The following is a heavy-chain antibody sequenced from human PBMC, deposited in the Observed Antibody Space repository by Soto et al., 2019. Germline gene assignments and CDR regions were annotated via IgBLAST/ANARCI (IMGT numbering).Heavy chain of an antibody. Sequence: GYLRLSCAASGFTFSSYSMSWVRQAPGKGLEWVSSISSSSSYIYYADSVKGRFTISGDNAKNSLYLQMNSLRAEDTAVYYCASGRWLQLRPFDYWGQGTLVTVSS. CDR1: GFTFSSYS. D-gene: IGHD5-12*01. J-gene: IGHJ4*02. CDR2: ISSSSSYI. CDR3: ASGRWLQLRPFDY. V-gene: IGHV3-21*01.